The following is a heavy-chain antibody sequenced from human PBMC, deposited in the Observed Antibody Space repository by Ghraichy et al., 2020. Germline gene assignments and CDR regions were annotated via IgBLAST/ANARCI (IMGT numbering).Heavy chain of an antibody. CDR1: GFTFDDYA. CDR3: AKDMIVRARITIFGVVNNGMDV. CDR2: ISWNSGSI. Sequence: GGSRRLSCAASGFTFDDYAMHWVRQAPGKGLEWVSGISWNSGSIGYADSVKGRFTISRDNAKNSLYLQMNSLRAEDTALYYCAKDMIVRARITIFGVVNNGMDVWGQGTTVTVSS. D-gene: IGHD3-3*01. J-gene: IGHJ6*02. V-gene: IGHV3-9*01.